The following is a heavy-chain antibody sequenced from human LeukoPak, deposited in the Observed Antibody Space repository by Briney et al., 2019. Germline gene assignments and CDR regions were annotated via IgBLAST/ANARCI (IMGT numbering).Heavy chain of an antibody. Sequence: ASETLSLTCTVSGDSISTSSYYWGWVRQPPGKGLEWIGSIYFSGITYYSPSLKSRVTISVDTSKNQFSLKLTSVTAADTAVYYCARQLHVDCSSTRCYGNWFDSWGHGTLVTVSS. D-gene: IGHD2-2*01. CDR3: ARQLHVDCSSTRCYGNWFDS. CDR1: GDSISTSSYY. V-gene: IGHV4-39*01. CDR2: IYFSGIT. J-gene: IGHJ5*01.